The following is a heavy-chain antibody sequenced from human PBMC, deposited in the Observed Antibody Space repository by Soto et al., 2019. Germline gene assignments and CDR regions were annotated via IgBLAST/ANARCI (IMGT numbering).Heavy chain of an antibody. CDR3: ATDQTLTDY. CDR2: ISYDGSNK. J-gene: IGHJ4*02. V-gene: IGHV3-30*03. D-gene: IGHD2-8*01. CDR1: GFTFSSYG. Sequence: GGSLRLSCAASGFTFSSYGMHWVRQAPGKGLEWVAVISYDGSNKYYADSVKGRFTISRDNSKNTLDLQMNSLRAEDTAVYYCATDQTLTDYWGQGTLVTISS.